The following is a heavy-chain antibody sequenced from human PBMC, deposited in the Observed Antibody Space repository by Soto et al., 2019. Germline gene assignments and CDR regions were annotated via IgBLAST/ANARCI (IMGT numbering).Heavy chain of an antibody. D-gene: IGHD6-19*01. CDR1: GFTFSSYW. CDR2: INSDGSST. J-gene: IGHJ6*02. Sequence: PGGSLRLSCAASGFTFSSYWMHWVRQAPGKGLVWVSRINSDGSSTSYADSVKGRFTISRDNAKNTLYLQMNSLRAEDTAVYYCAREGRRWQWLATFLSYYYGTDVWGQGTSVTVSS. V-gene: IGHV3-74*01. CDR3: AREGRRWQWLATFLSYYYGTDV.